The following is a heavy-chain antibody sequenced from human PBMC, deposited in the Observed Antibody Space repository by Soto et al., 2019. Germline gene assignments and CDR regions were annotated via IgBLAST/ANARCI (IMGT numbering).Heavy chain of an antibody. CDR2: ISGSAGST. Sequence: PGGSLRLSCAASGLTFSNYAMSWVRQAPGKGLEWVSAISGSAGSTYYADSVKGRFTISRSNSKNTLFLQMNSLRAEDTALYYCAKGWYFDYWGQGTLVTVSS. CDR3: AKGWYFDY. J-gene: IGHJ4*02. V-gene: IGHV3-23*01. D-gene: IGHD2-15*01. CDR1: GLTFSNYA.